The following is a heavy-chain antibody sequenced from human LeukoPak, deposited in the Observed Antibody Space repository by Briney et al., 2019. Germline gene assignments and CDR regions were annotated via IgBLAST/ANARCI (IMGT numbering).Heavy chain of an antibody. Sequence: SETLSLTCTVSGDSISSSYWIWTRQPPGKGLECIGYIHGTGSTNYNPSLKSRVTMSVDTSKSQISLKLTSVTAADTAVYYCAGLSAAAGSPLDYWGQGTLVTVSS. CDR2: IHGTGST. CDR3: AGLSAAAGSPLDY. V-gene: IGHV4-4*09. J-gene: IGHJ4*02. CDR1: GDSISSSY. D-gene: IGHD6-13*01.